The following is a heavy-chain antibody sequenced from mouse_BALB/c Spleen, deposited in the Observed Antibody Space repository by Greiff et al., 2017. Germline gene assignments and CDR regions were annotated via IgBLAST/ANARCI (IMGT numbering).Heavy chain of an antibody. Sequence: VQLQQSGAELMKPGASVKISCKATGYTFSSYWIEWVKQRPGHGLEWIGEILPGSGSTNYNEKFKGKATFTADTSSNTAYMQLSSLTSEDSAFYYCARRRDYYGSSYWYFDVWGAGTTVTVSS. D-gene: IGHD1-1*01. CDR1: GYTFSSYW. CDR3: ARRRDYYGSSYWYFDV. J-gene: IGHJ1*01. CDR2: ILPGSGST. V-gene: IGHV1-9*01.